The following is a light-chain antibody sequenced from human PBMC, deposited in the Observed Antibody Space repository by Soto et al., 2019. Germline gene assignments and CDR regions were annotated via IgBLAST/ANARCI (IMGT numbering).Light chain of an antibody. CDR1: QGISSF. Sequence: IQLTQSPSSLSASVGDRVTITCRASQGISSFLAWYQQKPGKAPKLLIYGASTLQSGVPSRFSGSGSGTDFTLTIGSLPPEDFATYYCQQLNSFPIPFGPGTKVYIK. V-gene: IGKV1-9*01. CDR2: GAS. J-gene: IGKJ3*01. CDR3: QQLNSFPIP.